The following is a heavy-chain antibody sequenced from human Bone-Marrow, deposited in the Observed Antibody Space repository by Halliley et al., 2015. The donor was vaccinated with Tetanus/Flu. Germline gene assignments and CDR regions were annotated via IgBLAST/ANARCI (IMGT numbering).Heavy chain of an antibody. CDR2: ISASNGNT. D-gene: IGHD5-12*01. CDR1: GCSFTSYG. Sequence: QLVQSGAEVKTPGASLKVSCKSSGCSFTSYGITWVRQAPGQGLEWVGWISASNGNTNYAQNLQGRVSMTTDTSTNTAFMELRSLRRDDPAVYYCAGGGQSWLQVGYVPRWGQASLATV. J-gene: IGHJ4*02. V-gene: IGHV1-18*01. CDR3: AGGGQSWLQVGYVPR.